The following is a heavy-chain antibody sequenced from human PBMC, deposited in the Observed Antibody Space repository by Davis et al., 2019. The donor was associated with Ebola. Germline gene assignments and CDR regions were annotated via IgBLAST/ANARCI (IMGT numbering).Heavy chain of an antibody. V-gene: IGHV4-31*03. Sequence: SETLSLTCTVSGGSISSSSYYWGWIRQPPGKGLEWIGYIYYSGSTYYNPSLKSRVTISVDTSKNQFSLKLSSVTAADTAVYYCARAFFGSSTSWEGWFDPWGQGTLVTVSS. CDR1: GGSISSSSYY. D-gene: IGHD2-2*01. CDR3: ARAFFGSSTSWEGWFDP. CDR2: IYYSGST. J-gene: IGHJ5*02.